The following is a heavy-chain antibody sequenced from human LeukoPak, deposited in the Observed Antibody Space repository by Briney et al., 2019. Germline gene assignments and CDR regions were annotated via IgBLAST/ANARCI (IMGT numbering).Heavy chain of an antibody. D-gene: IGHD3-16*01. V-gene: IGHV6-1*01. CDR1: GDSVSSNSAA. J-gene: IGHJ4*02. CDR3: ARDPSSLWEPLDY. CDR2: TYYRSKWYN. Sequence: SQTLSLTCAISGDSVSSNSAAWHWLRQSPSRGLEWLGRTYYRSKWYNDYAVSVKSRITINPDTSKNQFSLQLNSVTAEDTAVYYCARDPSSLWEPLDYWGQGTLVTVSS.